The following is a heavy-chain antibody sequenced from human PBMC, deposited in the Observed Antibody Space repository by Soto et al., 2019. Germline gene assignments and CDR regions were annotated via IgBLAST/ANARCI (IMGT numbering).Heavy chain of an antibody. CDR2: ISAYNGNT. CDR1: GYTFTSYG. J-gene: IGHJ4*02. D-gene: IGHD6-13*01. Sequence: GASVKVSCKASGYTFTSYGISWVRQAPGQGLEWMGWISAYNGNTTYAQKLQGRVTMTTDTSTSTAYMELRSLRSDDTAVYYCARGIAAAGSEDFDYWGQGTLVTVSS. V-gene: IGHV1-18*01. CDR3: ARGIAAAGSEDFDY.